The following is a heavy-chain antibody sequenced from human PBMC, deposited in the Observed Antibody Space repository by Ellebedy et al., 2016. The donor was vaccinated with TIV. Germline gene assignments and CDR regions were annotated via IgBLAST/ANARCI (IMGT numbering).Heavy chain of an antibody. CDR3: ARGIITGIDYFDL. CDR1: GYNFAGHY. D-gene: IGHD6-13*01. Sequence: AASVKVSCKASGYNFAGHYLHWVRQAPGQGLEWMGWINPKNGDTNYAQTFQDRVTMTSDTSINTVYMELTRLKFDDTAVYYCARGIITGIDYFDLWGQGTLVTVSS. J-gene: IGHJ4*02. V-gene: IGHV1-2*02. CDR2: INPKNGDT.